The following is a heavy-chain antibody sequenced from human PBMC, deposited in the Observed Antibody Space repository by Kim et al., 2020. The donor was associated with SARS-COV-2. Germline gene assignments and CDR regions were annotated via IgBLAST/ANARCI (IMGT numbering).Heavy chain of an antibody. CDR1: GYTFTGYY. CDR2: INPNSGGT. V-gene: IGHV1-2*06. Sequence: ASVKVSCKASGYTFTGYYMHWVRQAPGQGLEWMGRINPNSGGTNYAQKFQGRVTMTRDTSISTAYMELSRLRSDDTAVYYCARPRGSTTGKDLEFDYWGQGTLVTVSS. J-gene: IGHJ4*02. CDR3: ARPRGSTTGKDLEFDY. D-gene: IGHD1-1*01.